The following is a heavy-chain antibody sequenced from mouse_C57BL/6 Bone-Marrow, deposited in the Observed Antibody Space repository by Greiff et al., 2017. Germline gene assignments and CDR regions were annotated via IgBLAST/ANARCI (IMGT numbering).Heavy chain of an antibody. V-gene: IGHV1-85*01. CDR3: ARRDYYGSSPYFDY. CDR2: IYPRDGST. Sequence: QVQLQQSGPELVKPGASVKLSCKASGYTFTSYDINWVKQRPGQGLEWIGWIYPRDGSTKHNEKFKGKATLTVDTSSSTAYMELHSLTSEDSAVYFCARRDYYGSSPYFDYWGQGTTLTVSS. J-gene: IGHJ2*01. D-gene: IGHD1-1*01. CDR1: GYTFTSYD.